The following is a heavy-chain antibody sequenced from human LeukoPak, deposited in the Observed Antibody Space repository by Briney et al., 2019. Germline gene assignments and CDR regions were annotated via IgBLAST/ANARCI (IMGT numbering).Heavy chain of an antibody. V-gene: IGHV1-8*02. CDR3: ARGDHDYGDLLDY. CDR1: GYTFTGSY. Sequence: ASVKVSCKASGYTFTGSYMHWVRQATGQGLEWMGWMNPNSGNTGYAQKFQGRVTMTRNTSISTAYMELSSLRSEDTAVYYCARGDHDYGDLLDYWGQGTLVTVSS. D-gene: IGHD4-17*01. J-gene: IGHJ4*02. CDR2: MNPNSGNT.